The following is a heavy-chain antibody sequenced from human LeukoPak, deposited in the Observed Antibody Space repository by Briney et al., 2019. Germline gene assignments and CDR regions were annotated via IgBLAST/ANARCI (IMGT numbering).Heavy chain of an antibody. J-gene: IGHJ4*02. V-gene: IGHV3-9*01. CDR3: ARDRGATYYYDSSGLRVFDY. CDR2: ISWSSGII. D-gene: IGHD3-22*01. Sequence: PGRSLRLSCAASGFIFDDHGMHWVRQAPGKGLEWVSGISWSSGIIGYADSVKGRFTISRDNAKNSLDLQMESLRAEDTAVYYCARDRGATYYYDSSGLRVFDYWGQGTLVTVSS. CDR1: GFIFDDHG.